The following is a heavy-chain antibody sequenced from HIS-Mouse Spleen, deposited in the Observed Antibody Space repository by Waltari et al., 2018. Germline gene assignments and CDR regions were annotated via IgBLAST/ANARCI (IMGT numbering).Heavy chain of an antibody. V-gene: IGHV4-31*03. CDR3: AREKGYYGSGSYYYYYYGMDV. J-gene: IGHJ6*02. CDR1: GGSISSGGSY. CDR2: IYYSGST. Sequence: QVQLQESGPGLVKPSQTLSLTCTVSGGSISSGGSYWTWFLQHPGKGLEWIGYIYYSGSTYYNPSLKSRVTISVDTSKNQFSLKLSSVTAADTAVYYCAREKGYYGSGSYYYYYYGMDVWGQGTTVTVSS. D-gene: IGHD3-10*01.